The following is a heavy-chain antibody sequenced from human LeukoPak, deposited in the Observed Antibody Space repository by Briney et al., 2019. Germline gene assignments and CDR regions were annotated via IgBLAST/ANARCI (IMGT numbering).Heavy chain of an antibody. CDR2: VNDSGSA. CDR3: ASSYYDTVGFSPFDY. J-gene: IGHJ4*02. D-gene: IGHD3-22*01. CDR1: GGSLSGYY. V-gene: IGHV4-34*01. Sequence: SETLSLTCAVYGGSLSGYYWSWIRQTPLKGLEWLGQVNDSGSANYNPSLRSRVTMSVDTSKNQFSMKLTSVTAADTAVYFCASSYYDTVGFSPFDYWGQGTLVTVSS.